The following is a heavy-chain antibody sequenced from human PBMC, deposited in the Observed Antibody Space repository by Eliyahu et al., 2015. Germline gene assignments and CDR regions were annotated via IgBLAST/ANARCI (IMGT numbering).Heavy chain of an antibody. Sequence: EVQLVESGGGLVKPGGSLRLSCAASGFTFXSXXMNXVRQAPGKGLEWVSSISSSSSYIYYADSVKGRFTISRDNAKNSLYLQMNSLRAEDTAVYYCARDTYYYDSSGYSNWFDPWGQGTLVTVSS. V-gene: IGHV3-21*01. CDR2: ISSSSSYI. CDR3: ARDTYYYDSSGYSNWFDP. CDR1: GFTFXSXX. D-gene: IGHD3-22*01. J-gene: IGHJ5*02.